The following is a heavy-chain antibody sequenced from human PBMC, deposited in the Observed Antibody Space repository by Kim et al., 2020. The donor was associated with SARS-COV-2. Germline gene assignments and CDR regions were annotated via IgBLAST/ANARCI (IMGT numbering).Heavy chain of an antibody. CDR1: GFTFSNYG. J-gene: IGHJ3*02. V-gene: IGHV3-33*01. CDR2: IWYDGSNK. D-gene: IGHD5-12*01. Sequence: GGSLRLSCAASGFTFSNYGMHWVRQAPGKGLEWVAVIWYDGSNKYYADSVKGRLTISRDNSMNTLYLQMNSLRAEDTAIYYCVRVIVATSVWAFDIWGQGTMVTVSS. CDR3: VRVIVATSVWAFDI.